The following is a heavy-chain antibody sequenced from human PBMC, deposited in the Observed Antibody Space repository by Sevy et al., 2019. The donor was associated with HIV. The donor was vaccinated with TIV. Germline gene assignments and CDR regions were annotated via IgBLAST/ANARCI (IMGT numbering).Heavy chain of an antibody. V-gene: IGHV3-30-3*01. Sequence: GGSLRLSCAASGFTFNDYALHWVRQAPGKGLEWVAIISSDGDNTYYADTVKDRFTISRDNSKNTVYLQMNRLRAEDTEFYYCVREGAPYRNIRYCSGNNCFYNWFDPWGQGTLVTVSS. CDR3: VREGAPYRNIRYCSGNNCFYNWFDP. D-gene: IGHD2-15*01. J-gene: IGHJ5*02. CDR1: GFTFNDYA. CDR2: ISSDGDNT.